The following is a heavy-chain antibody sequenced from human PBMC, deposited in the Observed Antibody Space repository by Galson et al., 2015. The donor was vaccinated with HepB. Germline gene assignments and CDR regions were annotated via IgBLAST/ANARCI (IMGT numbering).Heavy chain of an antibody. J-gene: IGHJ2*01. CDR3: AKGGIRDGYNWATPDWYFDL. V-gene: IGHV3-30*18. D-gene: IGHD5-24*01. Sequence: SLRLSCAASGFTFSSYGMHWVRQAPGKGLEWVAVISYDGSNKYYADSVKGRFTISRDNSKNTLYLQMNSLRAEDTAVYYCAKGGIRDGYNWATPDWYFDLWGRGTLVTVSS. CDR2: ISYDGSNK. CDR1: GFTFSSYG.